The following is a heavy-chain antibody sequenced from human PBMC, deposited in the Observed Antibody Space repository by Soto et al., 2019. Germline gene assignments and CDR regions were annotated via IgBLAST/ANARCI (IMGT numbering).Heavy chain of an antibody. CDR2: INHSGST. J-gene: IGHJ6*02. V-gene: IGHV4-34*01. D-gene: IGHD5-18*01. CDR3: ARGRPWIQLWFYYYYGMDV. CDR1: GGSFSGYY. Sequence: SETLSLTWAVYGGSFSGYYWSWIRPPPGKGLEWIGEINHSGSTNYNPSLKSRVTISVDTSKNQFSLKLSSVTAADTAVYYCARGRPWIQLWFYYYYGMDVWGQGPTV.